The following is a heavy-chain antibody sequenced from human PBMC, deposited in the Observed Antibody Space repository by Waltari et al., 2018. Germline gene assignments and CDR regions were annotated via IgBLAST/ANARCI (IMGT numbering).Heavy chain of an antibody. J-gene: IGHJ4*02. CDR3: ARVPGISVAGSDS. D-gene: IGHD6-19*01. CDR2: MNPKNGNT. V-gene: IGHV1-8*03. CDR1: GYSFSDYD. Sequence: QVQLVQSGAEVKKPGASVKVSCKTSGYSFSDYDINWVRQATGQGLGWMGWMNPKNGNTSYAHKCQDRVTITRDTSTETVYMEMSSLRVDDTAVYYCARVPGISVAGSDSWGQGTLVTVSS.